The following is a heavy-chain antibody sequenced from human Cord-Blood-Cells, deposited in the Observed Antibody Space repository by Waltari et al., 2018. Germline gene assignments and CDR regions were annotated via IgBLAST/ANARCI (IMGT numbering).Heavy chain of an antibody. V-gene: IGHV4-34*01. Sequence: QVQLQQWGAGLLKPSETLSLTCAVYGGSFSGYYWSWIRQPPGKGLEWIGEINHSGSTTDNPSLKRRVTISVDPSKNQFSRKLSSVTAADTAVYYWARGRKAARYDAFDIWGQGTMVTVSS. CDR2: INHSGST. CDR1: GGSFSGYY. CDR3: ARGRKAARYDAFDI. D-gene: IGHD6-6*01. J-gene: IGHJ3*02.